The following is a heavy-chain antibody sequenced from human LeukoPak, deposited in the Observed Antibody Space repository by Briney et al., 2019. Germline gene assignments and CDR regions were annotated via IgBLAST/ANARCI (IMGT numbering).Heavy chain of an antibody. D-gene: IGHD3-10*01. V-gene: IGHV1-8*01. CDR1: GYTFTSYD. CDR3: AREDYGSGSSHYGMDV. Sequence: VASVKVPCKASGYTFTSYDINWVRQATGQGLEWMGWMNPNSGNTGYAQKFQGRVTMTRNTSISTAYMELSSLRSEDTAVYYCAREDYGSGSSHYGMDVWGQGTTVTVSS. CDR2: MNPNSGNT. J-gene: IGHJ6*02.